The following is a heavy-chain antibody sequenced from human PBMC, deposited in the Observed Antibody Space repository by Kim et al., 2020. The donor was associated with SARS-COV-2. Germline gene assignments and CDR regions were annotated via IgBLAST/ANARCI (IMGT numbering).Heavy chain of an antibody. CDR3: ARRSSGWDY. V-gene: IGHV4-39*01. Sequence: SETLSLTCTVSGGSISSSSYYWGWIRQPPGKGLEWIGSIYYRGSTYYNPSLKSRVTISVDTSKNQFSLKLSSVTAADTAVYYCARRSSGWDYWGQGTLVT. CDR2: IYYRGST. CDR1: GGSISSSSYY. D-gene: IGHD6-19*01. J-gene: IGHJ4*02.